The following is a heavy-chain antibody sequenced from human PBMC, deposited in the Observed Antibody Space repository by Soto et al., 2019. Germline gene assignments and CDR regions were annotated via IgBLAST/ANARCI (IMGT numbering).Heavy chain of an antibody. V-gene: IGHV4-39*07. Sequence: SETLSLTCTVSGGSISSSSYYWGWIRQPPGKGLEWIGSIYYSGSTYYNPSLKSRVTISVDTSKNQFSLKLSSVTAADTAVYYCVRQYYDILTGYYNFDYWGQGTLVTVSS. J-gene: IGHJ4*02. CDR2: IYYSGST. CDR1: GGSISSSSYY. D-gene: IGHD3-9*01. CDR3: VRQYYDILTGYYNFDY.